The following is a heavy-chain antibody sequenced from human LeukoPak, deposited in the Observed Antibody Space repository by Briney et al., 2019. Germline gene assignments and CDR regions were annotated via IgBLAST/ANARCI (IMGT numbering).Heavy chain of an antibody. D-gene: IGHD5-12*01. J-gene: IGHJ4*02. CDR3: ARDRLDIVASKD. CDR1: GGSISSSSYY. CDR2: IYYSGST. V-gene: IGHV4-39*07. Sequence: PSETLSLTCTVSGGSISSSSYYWGWIRQPPGKGLEWIGSIYYSGSTYYNPSLKSRVIVSLDTSKNQFSLKLSSVTAADTAVYYCARDRLDIVASKDWGQGTLVTVSS.